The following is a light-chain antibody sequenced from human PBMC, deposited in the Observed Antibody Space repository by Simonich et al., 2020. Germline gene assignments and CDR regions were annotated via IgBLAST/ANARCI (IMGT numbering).Light chain of an antibody. CDR2: GNL. J-gene: IGLJ3*02. CDR3: QSYDSSLSGSV. CDR1: SSNIGAGYD. Sequence: QSVRTKPPSVSGAPGQRVTISCTGSSSNIGAGYDGHWYQQRPGTAPKPQVDGNLNRPSGFPDRFSGSKSGTSASLAITGLQAEDEADYYCQSYDSSLSGSVFGGGTKLTVL. V-gene: IGLV1-40*01.